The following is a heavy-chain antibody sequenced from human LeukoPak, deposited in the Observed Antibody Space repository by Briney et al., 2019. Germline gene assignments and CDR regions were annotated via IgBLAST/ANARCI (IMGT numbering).Heavy chain of an antibody. CDR2: FYYSGST. D-gene: IGHD3-9*01. V-gene: IGHV4-59*01. Sequence: SETLSLTCTVSGGSISSYYWSWIRQPPGKGLEWIGYFYYSGSTNYNPSLKSRVTISVDKSKHQFSLKLSSVTAADTAVYYCAREHFDILTGSYTRSYFDYWGQGTLVTVSS. J-gene: IGHJ4*02. CDR3: AREHFDILTGSYTRSYFDY. CDR1: GGSISSYY.